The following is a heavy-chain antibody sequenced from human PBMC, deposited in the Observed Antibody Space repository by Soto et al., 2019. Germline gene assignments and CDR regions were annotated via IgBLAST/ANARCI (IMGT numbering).Heavy chain of an antibody. CDR3: ATLGHYDFWSGFRKGNWFDP. CDR1: GGSFIGYY. Sequence: QVQLQQWGAGLLKPSETVSLTCAVYGGSFIGYYGTWIRQPPGKGLEGIGEINHSGSTNYNPSLKSRVTISADTSKTQFSLRLSSVTAADTAVYYCATLGHYDFWSGFRKGNWFDPWGQGTLVTVSS. D-gene: IGHD3-3*01. CDR2: INHSGST. J-gene: IGHJ5*02. V-gene: IGHV4-34*01.